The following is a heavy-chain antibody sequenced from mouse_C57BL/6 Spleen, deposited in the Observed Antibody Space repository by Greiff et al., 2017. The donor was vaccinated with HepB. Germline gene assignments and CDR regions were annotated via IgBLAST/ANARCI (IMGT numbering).Heavy chain of an antibody. CDR2: IWSGGST. V-gene: IGHV2-2*01. CDR1: GFSLTSYG. CDR3: ARRAYYYGSDYAIDY. Sequence: QVQLKESGPGLVQPSQSLSITCTVSGFSLTSYGVHWVRQSPGKGLEWLGVIWSGGSTAYNAAFISRLSISNDNSKSQVFFKMNSLQADDTAIDYCARRAYYYGSDYAIDYWGEGTSVTVSS. D-gene: IGHD1-1*01. J-gene: IGHJ4*01.